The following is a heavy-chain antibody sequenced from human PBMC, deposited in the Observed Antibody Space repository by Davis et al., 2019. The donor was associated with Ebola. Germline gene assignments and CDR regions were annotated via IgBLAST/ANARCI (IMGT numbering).Heavy chain of an antibody. CDR1: GGSISSGGYS. Sequence: SETLSLTCAVSGGSISSGGYSWSWIRQPPGKGLEWIGYIYHSGSTSYNPSLKSRVTISVDTSKNQFSLKLSSVTAADTAVYYCARPWYSSSWGVGDYWGQGTLVTVSS. D-gene: IGHD6-13*01. CDR2: IYHSGST. CDR3: ARPWYSSSWGVGDY. J-gene: IGHJ4*02. V-gene: IGHV4-30-2*03.